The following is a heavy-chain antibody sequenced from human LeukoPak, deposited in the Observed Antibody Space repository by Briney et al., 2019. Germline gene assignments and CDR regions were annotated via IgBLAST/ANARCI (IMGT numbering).Heavy chain of an antibody. J-gene: IGHJ5*02. V-gene: IGHV4-39*07. CDR2: IYYSGST. CDR3: ARGETYYDILTGYYNVNWFDP. D-gene: IGHD3-9*01. CDR1: GGSISGSSYY. Sequence: SETLSLTCTVSGGSISGSSYYWGWIRQPPGKGLEWIGSIYYSGSTYYNPSLKSRVTISVDTSKNQFSLKLSSVTAADTAVYYCARGETYYDILTGYYNVNWFDPWGQGTLVTVSS.